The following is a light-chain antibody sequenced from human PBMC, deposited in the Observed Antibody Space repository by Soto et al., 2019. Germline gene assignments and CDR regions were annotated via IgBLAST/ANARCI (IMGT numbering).Light chain of an antibody. CDR3: QHYGVKTRFT. V-gene: IGKV3-20*01. CDR1: QTINSNY. J-gene: IGKJ3*01. CDR2: GAS. Sequence: EIVLTQSPATLSLSPGERATLACRTSQTINSNYLAWYQQNVGQAPRLLIHGASSRATSIPDRFSGSGSETNFTITIIKLEPEDFAVYYCQHYGVKTRFTFGPGTKLDI.